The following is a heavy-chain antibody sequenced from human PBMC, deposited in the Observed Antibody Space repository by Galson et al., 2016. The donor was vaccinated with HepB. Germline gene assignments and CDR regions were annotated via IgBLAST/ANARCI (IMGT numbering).Heavy chain of an antibody. V-gene: IGHV1-18*01. D-gene: IGHD4-17*01. Sequence: SVKVSCKASGHTFTSYGISWVRQAPGQGLEWMGWISAYNGNTNYAQKLQGGVTMTTDTSTSTAYMELRSLRSDDTAVYYCARVGYGDDPEIPSFDYWGQGTLVTVSS. CDR1: GHTFTSYG. CDR3: ARVGYGDDPEIPSFDY. J-gene: IGHJ4*02. CDR2: ISAYNGNT.